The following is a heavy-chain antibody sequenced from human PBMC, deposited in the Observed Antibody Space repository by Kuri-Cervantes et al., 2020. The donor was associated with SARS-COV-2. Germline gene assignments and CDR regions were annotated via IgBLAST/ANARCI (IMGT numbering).Heavy chain of an antibody. D-gene: IGHD6-13*01. CDR2: IYTSGST. Sequence: SETLSLTCTVSGGSISSGSYYWSWIRQPAGKGLEWIGYIYTSGSTNYNPSFKSRVTISVDTSKNQFSLKLSSVTAADTAVYYCARHGTAAAVDWGQGTLVTVSS. V-gene: IGHV4-61*09. CDR1: GGSISSGSYY. J-gene: IGHJ4*02. CDR3: ARHGTAAAVD.